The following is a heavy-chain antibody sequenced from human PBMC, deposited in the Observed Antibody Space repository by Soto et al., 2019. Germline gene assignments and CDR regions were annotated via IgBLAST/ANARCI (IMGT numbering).Heavy chain of an antibody. J-gene: IGHJ4*02. D-gene: IGHD5-18*01. V-gene: IGHV4-59*08. Sequence: QVQLQESGPGLVKPSETLSLTCTVSGGSISSYYWSWIRQPPGKGLEWIGYIYYSGSTNYNPSLESRVTISVDTSKNQFSLKLSSVTAAVTAVYYWARHKGAMVNLDYWGQGTLVTVSS. CDR1: GGSISSYY. CDR3: ARHKGAMVNLDY. CDR2: IYYSGST.